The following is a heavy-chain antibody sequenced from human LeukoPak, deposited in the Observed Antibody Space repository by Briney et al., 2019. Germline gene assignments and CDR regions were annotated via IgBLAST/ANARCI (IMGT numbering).Heavy chain of an antibody. CDR2: IYPGDSDT. V-gene: IGHV5-51*01. CDR3: AREYCSGGSCYRTGSYYYGMDV. J-gene: IGHJ6*02. D-gene: IGHD2-15*01. Sequence: GESLKISCKGSGYSFTSYWIGWVRQMPGKGLEWMGIIYPGDSDTRYSPSFQGQVTISADKSISTAYLQWSSLKASDTAMYYCAREYCSGGSCYRTGSYYYGMDVWGQGTTVTVSS. CDR1: GYSFTSYW.